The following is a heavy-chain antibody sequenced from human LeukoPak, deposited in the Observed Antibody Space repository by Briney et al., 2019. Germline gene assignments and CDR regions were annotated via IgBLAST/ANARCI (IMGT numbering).Heavy chain of an antibody. CDR1: GYTFTGYY. J-gene: IGHJ3*02. CDR3: ARGWSSTSPNAFDI. D-gene: IGHD2-2*01. CDR2: INPNSGGT. Sequence: ASVKVSCKASGYTFTGYYMHWVRQAPGQGLEWMGWINPNSGGTNYAQKFQGRVTMTRDTSISTAYMELSRLRSDDTAVYYCARGWSSTSPNAFDIWGQGTMVTVSS. V-gene: IGHV1-2*02.